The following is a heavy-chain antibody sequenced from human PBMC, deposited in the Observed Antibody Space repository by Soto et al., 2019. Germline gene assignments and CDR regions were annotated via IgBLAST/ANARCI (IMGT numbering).Heavy chain of an antibody. CDR2: INYRGTT. V-gene: IGHV4-31*03. J-gene: IGHJ4*02. D-gene: IGHD2-15*01. CDR3: ARDAPGVAPY. CDR1: GGSIINGDTY. Sequence: QVQLQESGPGLVKPSQTLSLTSTVSGGSIINGDTYLNWIRQDPEKSLEWMGYINYRGTTNYNPALKSRILISIDTSKNQFSLRLTSVTAADTAGYYCARDAPGVAPYWGQGTLVTVSS.